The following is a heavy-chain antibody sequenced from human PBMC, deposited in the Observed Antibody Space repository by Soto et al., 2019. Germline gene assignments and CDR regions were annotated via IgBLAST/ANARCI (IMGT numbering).Heavy chain of an antibody. V-gene: IGHV1-18*01. J-gene: IGHJ5*02. CDR1: GYNFNDYG. CDR3: ARGIDWFDT. CDR2: ISAYNANR. Sequence: ASVKVSCKASGYNFNDYGFTWVRQAPGQGLEWMGWISAYNANRKFAQNLQGRVTMTTDTSTSTAYIELRSLRSDDTAVYFCARGIDWFDTWGQGTLVTVSS.